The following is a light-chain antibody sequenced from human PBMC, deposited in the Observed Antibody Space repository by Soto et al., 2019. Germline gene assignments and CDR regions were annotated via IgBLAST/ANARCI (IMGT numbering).Light chain of an antibody. CDR1: QSISSW. V-gene: IGKV1-5*01. CDR3: QQYNSYA. Sequence: DIQMTQSPSTLSASVGDRVTITCRASQSISSWLAWYQQKPGTAPKLLFYDASSLECGGPSRFSGSGSGTEFTLTISSLQPDDFATYYCQQYNSYAFGQGTKVEI. J-gene: IGKJ1*01. CDR2: DAS.